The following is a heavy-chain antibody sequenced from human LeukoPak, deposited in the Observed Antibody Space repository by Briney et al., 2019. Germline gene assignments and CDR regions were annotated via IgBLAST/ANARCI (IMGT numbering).Heavy chain of an antibody. CDR1: GFTFSAYA. CDR2: IGDNGVAT. V-gene: IGHV3-43*02. CDR3: VKETGGYFDL. D-gene: IGHD7-27*01. J-gene: IGHJ4*02. Sequence: GGSLRLSCAASGFTFSAYAMHWVRQAPGKGLEWVSFIGDNGVATYYADSVKGRFNISRDNAKNSLYLQMTSLRAEEIDLYYCVKETGGYFDLWGQGWLVTVPS.